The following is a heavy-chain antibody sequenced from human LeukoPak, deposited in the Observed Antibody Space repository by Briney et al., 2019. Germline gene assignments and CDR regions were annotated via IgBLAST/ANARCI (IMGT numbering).Heavy chain of an antibody. Sequence: TGGSLRLSCAASGFPFSSYWMSWVRQAPGKGLEWVANIKQDGSDKYYVDSVKGRFTISRDNAKNSLYLQLNSLRADDTAVYYCARGHYGSDLFDYWGQGTLVTVSS. D-gene: IGHD3-10*01. CDR2: IKQDGSDK. CDR1: GFPFSSYW. V-gene: IGHV3-7*01. J-gene: IGHJ4*02. CDR3: ARGHYGSDLFDY.